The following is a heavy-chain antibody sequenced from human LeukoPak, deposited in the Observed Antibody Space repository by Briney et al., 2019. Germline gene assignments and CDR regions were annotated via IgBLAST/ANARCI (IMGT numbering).Heavy chain of an antibody. V-gene: IGHV3-23*01. CDR1: GFTFSTYA. Sequence: GGSLRLSCAASGFTFSTYAMSWVRQAPGMGLEWVSAISASGGSTYYADSVKGRFTISRDNSKNTLYLQMNSLRAEDTAVYYCAKDTSNPERSHTEFDYWGQGTLVTVSS. J-gene: IGHJ4*02. CDR3: AKDTSNPERSHTEFDY. CDR2: ISASGGST.